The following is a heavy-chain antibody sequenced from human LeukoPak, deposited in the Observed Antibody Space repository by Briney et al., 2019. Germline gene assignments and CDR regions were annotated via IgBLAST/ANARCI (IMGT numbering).Heavy chain of an antibody. CDR2: MKQDGSQK. D-gene: IGHD2-15*01. CDR1: GFTFSMYW. V-gene: IGHV3-7*03. Sequence: RSGGSLRLSCGASGFTFSMYWMTWFRQAPGKGLEWVANMKQDGSQKNYVDSVKGRFTISRDNAKNSLYLQMNSLRAEDTALYYCAKDVLRLSAFDIWGQGTMVTVSS. J-gene: IGHJ3*02. CDR3: AKDVLRLSAFDI.